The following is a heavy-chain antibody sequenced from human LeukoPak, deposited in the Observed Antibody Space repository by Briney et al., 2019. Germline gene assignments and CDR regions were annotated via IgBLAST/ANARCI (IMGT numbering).Heavy chain of an antibody. CDR3: ARDHNWVFDY. Sequence: GGSLRLSCAASGFTFSSYAMSWVRQAPGKGLEWVSAISGSGGSTYYADSVKGRFTISRDNAKNSLYLQMNSLRAEDTAVYYCARDHNWVFDYWGQGALVTVSS. CDR2: ISGSGGST. CDR1: GFTFSSYA. J-gene: IGHJ4*02. V-gene: IGHV3-23*01. D-gene: IGHD1-20*01.